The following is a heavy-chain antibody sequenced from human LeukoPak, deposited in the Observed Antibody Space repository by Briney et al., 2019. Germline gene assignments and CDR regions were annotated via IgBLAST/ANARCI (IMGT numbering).Heavy chain of an antibody. CDR1: GFTVSSNY. D-gene: IGHD3-10*02. Sequence: GGSLRLSCAASGFTVSSNYMSWVRQAPGKGLEWVSVIYSGGSTYYADSVKGRFTISRDNSNNTLYLQLDSLKAEDTAVYYCAKPLGVTMLGFDYWGQGTLVTVSS. V-gene: IGHV3-53*01. CDR2: IYSGGST. J-gene: IGHJ4*02. CDR3: AKPLGVTMLGFDY.